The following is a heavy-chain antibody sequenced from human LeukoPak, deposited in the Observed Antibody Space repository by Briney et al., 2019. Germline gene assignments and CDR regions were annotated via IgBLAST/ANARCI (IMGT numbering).Heavy chain of an antibody. J-gene: IGHJ4*02. D-gene: IGHD1-26*01. V-gene: IGHV2-5*01. Sequence: ESGPTLVKPTQTLTLTCTFSGFSLSTSGVGVGWIRQPPGKALEWLALIYWNDDKRYSPSLKSRLTITKDTSKNQVVLTMTNMDPVDTATYYCARIGYSGTWERYFDYWGQGTLVTVSS. CDR1: GFSLSTSGVG. CDR3: ARIGYSGTWERYFDY. CDR2: IYWNDDK.